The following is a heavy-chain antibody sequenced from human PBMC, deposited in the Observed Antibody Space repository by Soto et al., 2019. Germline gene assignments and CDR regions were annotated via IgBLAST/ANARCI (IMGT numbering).Heavy chain of an antibody. J-gene: IGHJ5*02. V-gene: IGHV1-18*04. CDR1: GYTFTSYG. Sequence: ASVKVSCKASGYTFTSYGISWVRQAPGQGLEWMGWISAYNGNTNYAKKLQGRVTMTTDTSTSTAYMELRSLRSDDTAVYYCARDSVAVADNWFDPWGQGTMVTVSS. D-gene: IGHD6-19*01. CDR2: ISAYNGNT. CDR3: ARDSVAVADNWFDP.